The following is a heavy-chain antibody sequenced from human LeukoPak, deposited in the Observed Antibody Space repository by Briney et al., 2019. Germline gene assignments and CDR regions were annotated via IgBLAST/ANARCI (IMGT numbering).Heavy chain of an antibody. J-gene: IGHJ4*02. CDR1: GGSISSSPYY. V-gene: IGHV3-23*01. D-gene: IGHD5-12*01. Sequence: ETLSLTCTVSGGSISSSPYYWGWIRQPPGKGLEWVSAISGSGGSTYYADSVKGRFTISRDNSKNTLYLQMNSLRAEDTAVYYCAKGEVHIVATIDYWGQGTLVTVSS. CDR2: ISGSGGST. CDR3: AKGEVHIVATIDY.